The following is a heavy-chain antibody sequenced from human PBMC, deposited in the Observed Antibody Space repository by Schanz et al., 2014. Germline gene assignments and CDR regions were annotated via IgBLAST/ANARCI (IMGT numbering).Heavy chain of an antibody. D-gene: IGHD5-12*01. CDR3: ARDEGRDGYNLAFDV. J-gene: IGHJ3*01. CDR2: ISGSGGST. CDR1: GFTLTSYA. Sequence: EVQVVESGGGLVQPGGSLRLSCEASGFTLTSYALTWVRQAPGKGLEWVAGISGSGGSTVYTESVKGRFIISRDSSKNTLFLQMNSLRAEDTAVYFCARDEGRDGYNLAFDVWGQGTLVTVSS. V-gene: IGHV3-23*04.